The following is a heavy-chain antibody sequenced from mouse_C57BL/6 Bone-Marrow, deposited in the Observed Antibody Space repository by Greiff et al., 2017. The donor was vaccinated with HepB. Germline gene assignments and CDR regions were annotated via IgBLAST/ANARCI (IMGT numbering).Heavy chain of an antibody. J-gene: IGHJ4*01. CDR3: AREWGSSFYAMDY. CDR2: ISSGSSTI. Sequence: EVKLVESGGGLVKPGGSLKLSCAASGFTFSDYGMHWVRQAPEKGLEWVAYISSGSSTIYYADTVTGRFTISRDNAKNTLFLQMTSRRSEDTAMYYCAREWGSSFYAMDYWGQGTSVTVSS. CDR1: GFTFSDYG. D-gene: IGHD1-3*01. V-gene: IGHV5-17*01.